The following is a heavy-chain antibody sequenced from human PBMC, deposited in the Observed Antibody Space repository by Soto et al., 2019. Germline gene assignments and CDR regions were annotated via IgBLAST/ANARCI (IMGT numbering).Heavy chain of an antibody. CDR1: GASFTTGHW. V-gene: IGHV4-4*02. Sequence: PSETLSLTYAVSGASFTTGHWWTWVRQSPGKGLEWIGEIYQSGITNYNPSLSSRLSISLDKSKNQFSLKLTSVTAADTAVYYFARVLPIAAVLDYRGQGTPDTGSS. CDR3: ARVLPIAAVLDY. J-gene: IGHJ4*02. D-gene: IGHD2-15*01. CDR2: IYQSGIT.